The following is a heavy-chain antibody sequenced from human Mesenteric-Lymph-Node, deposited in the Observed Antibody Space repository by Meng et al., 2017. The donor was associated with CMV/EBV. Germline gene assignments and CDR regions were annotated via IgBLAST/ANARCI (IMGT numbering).Heavy chain of an antibody. CDR2: INHSGST. V-gene: IGHV4-34*01. CDR1: GGSFSGYY. CDR3: ARGSSYDILTGYFDY. J-gene: IGHJ4*02. Sequence: QVQLPQVGAGRLKPSETLSVTCAVYGGSFSGYYWNWIRQSPEKGLEWIGEINHSGSTTYNPSFTSRIIISVDTSTNQISLNMSSVTAADTAVYYCARGSSYDILTGYFDYWGQGALVTVSS. D-gene: IGHD3-9*01.